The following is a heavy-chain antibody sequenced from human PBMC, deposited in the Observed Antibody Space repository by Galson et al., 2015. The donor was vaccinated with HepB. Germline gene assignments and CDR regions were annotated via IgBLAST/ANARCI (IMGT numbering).Heavy chain of an antibody. V-gene: IGHV3-7*03. J-gene: IGHJ4*02. CDR2: IKEDGSIK. CDR1: GFMFSSHW. Sequence: SLRLSCAASGFMFSSHWMNWVRQAPGKGLEWVANIKEDGSIKYYVDSVTGRFTISRDNARNLLYPQMNGLRAEDTAVYFCARNRGYETFDYWGQGALVTVSS. CDR3: ARNRGYETFDY. D-gene: IGHD5-12*01.